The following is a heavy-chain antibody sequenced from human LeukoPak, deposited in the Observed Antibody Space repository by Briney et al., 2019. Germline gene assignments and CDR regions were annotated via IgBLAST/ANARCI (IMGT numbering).Heavy chain of an antibody. Sequence: PGGSLRLSCAASGFSFSTYWMHWVRQAPGKGLVWVSRINVDGTSTSYADSVKDRFTTSRDNAKNTLYLQMNSLRAEDTAMYYCAGEGSGSLDYWGQGTLVTVSS. J-gene: IGHJ4*02. CDR2: INVDGTST. CDR3: AGEGSGSLDY. V-gene: IGHV3-74*01. D-gene: IGHD1-26*01. CDR1: GFSFSTYW.